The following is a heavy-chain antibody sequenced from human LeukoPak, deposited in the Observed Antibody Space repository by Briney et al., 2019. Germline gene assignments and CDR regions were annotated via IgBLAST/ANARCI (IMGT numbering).Heavy chain of an antibody. V-gene: IGHV1-69*01. CDR3: ARDEAGTYGPDAFDI. J-gene: IGHJ3*02. D-gene: IGHD1-26*01. CDR1: GGTFSSYA. Sequence: GSSVKVFCKASGGTFSSYAISWVRQAPGQGLEWMGGIIPIFGTANYAQKFQGRVTITADESTSTAYMELSSLRSEDTAVYYCARDEAGTYGPDAFDIWGQGTMVTVSS. CDR2: IIPIFGTA.